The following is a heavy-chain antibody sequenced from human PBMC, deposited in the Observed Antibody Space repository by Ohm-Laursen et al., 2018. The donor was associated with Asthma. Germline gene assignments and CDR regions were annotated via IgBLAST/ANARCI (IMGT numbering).Heavy chain of an antibody. CDR1: GFTFSSYG. CDR3: ARDLVYYFDY. J-gene: IGHJ4*02. CDR2: ISYDGSNK. D-gene: IGHD2-21*01. Sequence: SLRLSCAASGFTFSSYGMHWVRQAPGKGLEWVAVISYDGSNKYYADSVKGRFTISRDNSKNTLYLQMNSLRAEDTAVYYCARDLVYYFDYWGQGTLVTVSS. V-gene: IGHV3-30*03.